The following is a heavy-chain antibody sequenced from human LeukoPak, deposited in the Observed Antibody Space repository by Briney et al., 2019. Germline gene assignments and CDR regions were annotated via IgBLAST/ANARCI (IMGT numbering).Heavy chain of an antibody. CDR1: GGSISSYY. V-gene: IGHV4-59*01. CDR3: ARVVVRATYNWFDP. CDR2: IYYSGST. D-gene: IGHD1-26*01. Sequence: KPSETLSLTCTVSGGSISSYYWSWIRQPPGKGLEWIGYIYYSGSTNYNPSLKSRVTISVDTSKNQFSLKLSSVTAADTAVYYCARVVVRATYNWFDPWGQGTLVTVSS. J-gene: IGHJ5*02.